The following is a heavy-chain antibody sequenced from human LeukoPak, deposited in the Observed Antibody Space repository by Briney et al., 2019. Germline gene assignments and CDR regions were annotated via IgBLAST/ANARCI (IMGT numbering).Heavy chain of an antibody. J-gene: IGHJ3*02. D-gene: IGHD3-22*01. CDR2: ISGSGGST. V-gene: IGHV3-23*01. CDR1: GFTFSSYA. Sequence: GGSLRLSCAASGFTFSSYAMSWVRQAPGKGLEWVSAISGSGGSTYYADSVKGRFTISRDNSKNTLYLQMNSLRAEDTAVYYCAKDEAPARTTMIVVTGDAFDIWGQGTMVTVSS. CDR3: AKDEAPARTTMIVVTGDAFDI.